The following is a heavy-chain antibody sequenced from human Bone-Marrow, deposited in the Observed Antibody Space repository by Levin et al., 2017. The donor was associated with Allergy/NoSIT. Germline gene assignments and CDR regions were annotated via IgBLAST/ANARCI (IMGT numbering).Heavy chain of an antibody. Sequence: GGSLRLTCAASGFSLKSYGLVWVRQSPRKGLEWVASSSYDGTNEYYADSVRGRFTISRDNSRNTLYLQLNSLREDDTALYYCARTQDEAGTEGDYWGQGTLVTVSS. CDR3: ARTQDEAGTEGDY. CDR2: SSYDGTNE. V-gene: IGHV3-30*03. D-gene: IGHD6-19*01. CDR1: GFSLKSYG. J-gene: IGHJ4*02.